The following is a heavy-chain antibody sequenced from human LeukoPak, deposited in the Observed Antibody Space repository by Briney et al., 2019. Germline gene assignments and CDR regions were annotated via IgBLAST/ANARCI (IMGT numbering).Heavy chain of an antibody. CDR3: ARVGSGSFDY. CDR2: SYYSGST. Sequence: SEALSLTWTGSCGYISTYYWRWVRQPPGKGLELVGYSYYSGSTSCNPSLKTRVTISVDTSKNQFSLKLSSVTAADTAVYYCARVGSGSFDYWGQGTLVTVSS. J-gene: IGHJ4*02. CDR1: CGYISTYY. V-gene: IGHV4-59*01. D-gene: IGHD6-19*01.